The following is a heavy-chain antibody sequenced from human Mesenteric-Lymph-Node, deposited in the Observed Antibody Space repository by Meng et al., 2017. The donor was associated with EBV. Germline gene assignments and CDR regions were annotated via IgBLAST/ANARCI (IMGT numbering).Heavy chain of an antibody. CDR1: CVASIGSTYI. V-gene: IGHV4-39*01. D-gene: IGHD1-26*01. CDR2: INNSGTT. Sequence: LPCSRPKHVEPSETTSHMFCVSCVASIGSTYICAWRHQPPRKVQWWISTINNSGTTYSTQSLESRFSIFIDTSKSQVSLNLSFVTAEDTAVYYCARHRRASSTGDWLDPWGQGTLVTVSS. J-gene: IGHJ5*02. CDR3: ARHRRASSTGDWLDP.